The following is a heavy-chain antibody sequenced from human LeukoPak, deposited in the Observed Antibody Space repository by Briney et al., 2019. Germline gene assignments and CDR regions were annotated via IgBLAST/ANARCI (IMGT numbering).Heavy chain of an antibody. V-gene: IGHV3-73*01. Sequence: GGSLRLSCAASGFTFSGSAMHWVRQASGKGLEWVGRIRSKANSYATAYAASVKGRFTISRDDSKNTAYLQMNSLKTEDTAVYYCTRKDYYDSSGYGYWGQGTLVTVSS. J-gene: IGHJ4*02. CDR3: TRKDYYDSSGYGY. CDR2: IRSKANSYAT. CDR1: GFTFSGSA. D-gene: IGHD3-22*01.